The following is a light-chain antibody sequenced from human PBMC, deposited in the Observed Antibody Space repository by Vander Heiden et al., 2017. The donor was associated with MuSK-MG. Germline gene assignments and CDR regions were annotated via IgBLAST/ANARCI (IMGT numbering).Light chain of an antibody. CDR2: STS. V-gene: IGLV7-43*01. J-gene: IGLJ3*02. Sequence: QTVVTQEPSLTVSPGGTVTLTCASSTGAVSRGYYPNWFQQKPGQAPRALIYSTSEKHSWTPARFSGSLLGGKAALTLSGVQPEDEAEYYCLLYYGGAQVFGGGTRLTVL. CDR3: LLYYGGAQV. CDR1: TGAVSRGYY.